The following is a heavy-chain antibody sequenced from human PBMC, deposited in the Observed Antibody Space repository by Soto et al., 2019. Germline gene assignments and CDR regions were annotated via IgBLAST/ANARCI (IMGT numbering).Heavy chain of an antibody. CDR3: ARDRLMATAGTARHYFGLDV. CDR2: IYYSGNT. V-gene: IGHV4-31*03. CDR1: GGSIRSGGYY. Sequence: SETLSLTCTVSGGSIRSGGYYWSWVRQNPRRGLEWIGNIYYSGNTYCNPSLKSRLTISVDTSKNQSSLNLSSVTAADTAVYYCARDRLMATAGTARHYFGLDVWGQGTTVTVSS. D-gene: IGHD5-18*01. J-gene: IGHJ6*02.